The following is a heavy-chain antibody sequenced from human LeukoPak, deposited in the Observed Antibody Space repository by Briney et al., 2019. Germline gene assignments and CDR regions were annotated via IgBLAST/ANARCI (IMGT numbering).Heavy chain of an antibody. CDR3: ARGLVLMVYAMSNPPGY. CDR2: INPNSGGT. D-gene: IGHD2-8*01. V-gene: IGHV1-2*02. CDR1: GYTFTGYY. Sequence: ASVKVSCKASGYTFTGYYMHWVRQAPGQGLEWMGWINPNSGGTNYAQKFQGRVTMTRDTSISTAYMELSRLRSDDTAVYYCARGLVLMVYAMSNPPGYWGQGTLVTVSS. J-gene: IGHJ4*02.